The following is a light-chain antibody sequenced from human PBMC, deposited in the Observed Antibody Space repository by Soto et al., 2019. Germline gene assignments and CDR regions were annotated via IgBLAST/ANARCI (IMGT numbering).Light chain of an antibody. CDR1: YNLRNSNGYNY. CDR3: AQGLTTPFT. Sequence: VLTQSPLSLPVTPGEPASISCRSSYNLRNSNGYNYRNRYLQRPGQSPQLLIYLGSIRASGVPDSFGSSGSGTDFTLTISREEAEDVGVYFCAQGLTTPFTFGGGTKVDI. CDR2: LGS. J-gene: IGKJ4*01. V-gene: IGKV2-28*01.